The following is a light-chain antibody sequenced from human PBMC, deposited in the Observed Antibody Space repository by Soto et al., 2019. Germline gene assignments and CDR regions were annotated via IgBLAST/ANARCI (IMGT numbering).Light chain of an antibody. Sequence: EIVMTQSPVTLSVSPGERATLSCRASQSVSTNLAWYQQKPGQAPRLLIYCASTRATGIPDRFSGSGSGTEFTLTISSLQSEDFAVYYCQQYNYWPPLTFGGGTKVEIK. CDR3: QQYNYWPPLT. CDR1: QSVSTN. J-gene: IGKJ4*01. CDR2: CAS. V-gene: IGKV3-15*01.